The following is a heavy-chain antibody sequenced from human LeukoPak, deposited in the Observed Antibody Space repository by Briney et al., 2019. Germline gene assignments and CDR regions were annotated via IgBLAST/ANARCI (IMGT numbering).Heavy chain of an antibody. CDR2: IKQDGSEK. Sequence: GGSLRLSCAAPVFTVSRNYMSWVRQAPGKGLEWVANIKQDGSEKYYVDSVKGRFTISRDNAKNSLYLQMNSLRAEDTAVYYCAKVRWGSDNALDSWGQGTLVTGSS. J-gene: IGHJ4*02. CDR3: AKVRWGSDNALDS. V-gene: IGHV3-7*01. D-gene: IGHD3-16*01. CDR1: VFTVSRNY.